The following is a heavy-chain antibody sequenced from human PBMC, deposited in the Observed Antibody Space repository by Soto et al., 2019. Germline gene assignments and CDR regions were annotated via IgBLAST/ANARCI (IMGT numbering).Heavy chain of an antibody. CDR3: ARGHYGGNWAMDY. J-gene: IGHJ4*02. CDR1: GFTFSSYG. Sequence: QVQLVESGGGVVQPGRSLRLSCAASGFTFSSYGMHWVRQAPGKGLEWVAVIWYDGSNKYYADSVKGRFTISRDNSKNTLDLQMNRLRAEDTAVYYCARGHYGGNWAMDYWGQGTLVTVSS. D-gene: IGHD4-17*01. CDR2: IWYDGSNK. V-gene: IGHV3-33*01.